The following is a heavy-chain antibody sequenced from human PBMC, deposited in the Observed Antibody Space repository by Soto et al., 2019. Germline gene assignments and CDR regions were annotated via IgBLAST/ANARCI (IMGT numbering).Heavy chain of an antibody. J-gene: IGHJ4*02. CDR2: INPTDAYT. Sequence: ASVKVSCKTSGYTFISYYIHWVRQAPGQGLEWMGLINPTDAYTDYAQKFQGRITLTRDTSTSIVYMELSSLRSEDTAIYYCARDHVDTPMTNFDYWGQGTLVTVSS. V-gene: IGHV1-46*01. D-gene: IGHD5-18*01. CDR1: GYTFISYY. CDR3: ARDHVDTPMTNFDY.